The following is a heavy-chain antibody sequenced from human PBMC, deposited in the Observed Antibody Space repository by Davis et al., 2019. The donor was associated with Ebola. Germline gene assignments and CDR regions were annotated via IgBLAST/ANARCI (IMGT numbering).Heavy chain of an antibody. CDR2: INTNTGNP. CDR1: GYTFSSYA. D-gene: IGHD3-16*01. V-gene: IGHV7-4-1*02. J-gene: IGHJ6*04. Sequence: AASVKVSCKASGYTFSSYAMNWVRQAPGQGLEWMGWINTNTGNPTYAQGFTGRFVFSLDTSVSTAYLQISSLKAEDTAVYFCAREGASLKHPASYYYYGMDVWGKGTTVTASS. CDR3: AREGASLKHPASYYYYGMDV.